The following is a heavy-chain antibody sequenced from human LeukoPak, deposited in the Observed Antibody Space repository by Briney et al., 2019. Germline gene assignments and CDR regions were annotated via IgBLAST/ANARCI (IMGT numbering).Heavy chain of an antibody. CDR3: ARQFDF. V-gene: IGHV4-61*02. J-gene: IGHJ4*02. CDR1: GASISSGDYY. Sequence: SETLSLTCTVSGASISSGDYYWTWTRQPAGKGLEWIGRIYTSGSTDYSPSLKSRVTISLDTSKNQFSLRLSSVTAADTAVYYCARQFDFWGQGTLVTVSS. CDR2: IYTSGST.